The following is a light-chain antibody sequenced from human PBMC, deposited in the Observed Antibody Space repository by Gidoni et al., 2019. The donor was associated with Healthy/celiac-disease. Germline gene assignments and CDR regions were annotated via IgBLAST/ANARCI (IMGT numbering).Light chain of an antibody. CDR3: QQYDNLLFT. Sequence: DIQMTQYPSSLSASVGDRVTITCQASQDISNYLNWYQQKPGKAPKLLIYDASNLETGVPARFSGSGSGTDFTFTISSLQPEDIATYYCQQYDNLLFTFGPWTKVDIK. CDR2: DAS. J-gene: IGKJ3*01. V-gene: IGKV1-33*01. CDR1: QDISNY.